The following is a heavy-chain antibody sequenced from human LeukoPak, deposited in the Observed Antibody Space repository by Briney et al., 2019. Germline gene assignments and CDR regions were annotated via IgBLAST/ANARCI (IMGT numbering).Heavy chain of an antibody. V-gene: IGHV4-59*01. CDR2: IYYTGAT. CDR3: ARAGYSYGTGYYFDY. Sequence: SETLSLTCTVSGGSISSYYWTWIRLPPGKGLEWIGYIYYTGATYYNPSLKSRVTISLDTSKSQFSLRLSSVTAADAAVYYCARAGYSYGTGYYFDYWGQGALVTVSS. CDR1: GGSISSYY. D-gene: IGHD5-18*01. J-gene: IGHJ4*02.